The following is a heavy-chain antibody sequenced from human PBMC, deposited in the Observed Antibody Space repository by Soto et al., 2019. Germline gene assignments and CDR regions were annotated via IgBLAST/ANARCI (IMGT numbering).Heavy chain of an antibody. CDR2: ISSSSTYT. CDR1: GFTFSSYS. Sequence: GGSLRLSCAASGFTFSSYSLNWVRQAPGKGLERVSSISSSSTYTYYADSVKGRFTISRDNAKSSLYLEMNSLRAEDTAVYYCARDFWSGYYTRDYYYGMDVWGQGTTVTVSS. J-gene: IGHJ6*02. V-gene: IGHV3-21*01. CDR3: ARDFWSGYYTRDYYYGMDV. D-gene: IGHD3-3*01.